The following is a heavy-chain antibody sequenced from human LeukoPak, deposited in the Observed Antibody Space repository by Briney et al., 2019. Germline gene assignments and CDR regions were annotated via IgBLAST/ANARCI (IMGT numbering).Heavy chain of an antibody. J-gene: IGHJ4*02. Sequence: GGSLRLSCVASGFTFGNYAMTWVRQAPEKGLEWVANIKQDGSEKYYVDSVKGRFTISRDNAKNSLYLQINSLRAEDTAVYYCARRLRTCTSTSCYFDHPDYWGQGTLVTVSS. V-gene: IGHV3-7*01. CDR2: IKQDGSEK. CDR1: GFTFGNYA. CDR3: ARRLRTCTSTSCYFDHPDY. D-gene: IGHD2-2*01.